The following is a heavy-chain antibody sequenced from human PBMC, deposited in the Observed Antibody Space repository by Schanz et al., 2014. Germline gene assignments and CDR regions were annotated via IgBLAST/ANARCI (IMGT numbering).Heavy chain of an antibody. D-gene: IGHD6-13*01. CDR1: GYTFTRSG. V-gene: IGHV1-18*01. J-gene: IGHJ1*01. CDR3: AGATYSSSWYGGSEYFQH. CDR2: ISDYNADT. Sequence: QVQLVQSGGEVKTPGASVKVSCKASGYTFTRSGISWVRQAPGQGLEWMGWISDYNADTKYAQKVQGRVTMTTDTSTSTAYMELRSLRSDDTAVYYCAGATYSSSWYGGSEYFQHWGQGTLVTVSS.